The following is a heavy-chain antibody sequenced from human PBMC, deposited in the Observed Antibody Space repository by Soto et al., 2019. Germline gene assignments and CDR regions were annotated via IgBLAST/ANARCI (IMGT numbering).Heavy chain of an antibody. J-gene: IGHJ4*02. CDR2: IYHSGGT. V-gene: IGHV4-30-2*01. Sequence: QLQLQESGSGLVKPSQTLSLTCAVSGDSISSGGYSWNWIRQPPGKGLEWIGYIYHSGGTDYNPSLKSRVTITVDSSSNQFSLKLSSVTAADTAVYYCARDSRSGYYLEYWGQGTLVTVSS. CDR3: ARDSRSGYYLEY. D-gene: IGHD3-22*01. CDR1: GDSISSGGYS.